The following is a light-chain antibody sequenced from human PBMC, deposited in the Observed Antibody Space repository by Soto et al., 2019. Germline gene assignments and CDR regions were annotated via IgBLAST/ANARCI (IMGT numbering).Light chain of an antibody. V-gene: IGLV1-40*01. CDR2: GNS. Sequence: QSVLTQPPSVSGALGQRVTISCTGSRSNIGAGYDVHWYQQLPGTAPKLLIYGNSNRPSGVPDRFSGSKSGTSASLAITGLQAEDEADYYCQSYDSSLSGSVFGGGTKLIVL. CDR3: QSYDSSLSGSV. CDR1: RSNIGAGYD. J-gene: IGLJ2*01.